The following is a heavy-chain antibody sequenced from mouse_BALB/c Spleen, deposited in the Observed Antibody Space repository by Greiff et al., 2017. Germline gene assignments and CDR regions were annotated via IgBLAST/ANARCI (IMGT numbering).Heavy chain of an antibody. J-gene: IGHJ2*01. D-gene: IGHD2-10*02. V-gene: IGHV3-6*02. CDR1: GYSITSGYY. Sequence: EVKLQESGPGLVKPSQSLSLTCSVTGYSITSGYYWNWIRQFPGNKLEWMGYISYDGSNNYNPSLKNRISITRDTSKNQFFLKLNSVTTEDTATYYCARDRGYGNYEDYWGQGTTLTVSS. CDR2: ISYDGSN. CDR3: ARDRGYGNYEDY.